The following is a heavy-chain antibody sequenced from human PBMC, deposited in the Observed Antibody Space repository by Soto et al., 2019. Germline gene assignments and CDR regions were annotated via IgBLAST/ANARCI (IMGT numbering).Heavy chain of an antibody. J-gene: IGHJ6*02. CDR3: ANTARITIFGVVIKDYYGMDV. V-gene: IGHV1-3*01. D-gene: IGHD3-3*01. CDR2: INAGNGNT. Sequence: GGSVKVSCKASGYTFTSYAMHWVRQAPGQRLEWMGWINAGNGNTKYSQKFQGRVTITRDTSASTAYMELSSLRSEDTAVYYCANTARITIFGVVIKDYYGMDVWGQGTTVTDS. CDR1: GYTFTSYA.